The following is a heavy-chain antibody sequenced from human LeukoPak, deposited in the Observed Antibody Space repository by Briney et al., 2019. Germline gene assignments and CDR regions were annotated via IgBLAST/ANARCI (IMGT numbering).Heavy chain of an antibody. V-gene: IGHV4-4*07. CDR3: ARGAAMDTPFDY. J-gene: IGHJ4*02. Sequence: SETLSLTCTVSRGSLSSYYWSWIRQPAGKGLEWIGRIYTSGSTNYNPSLKSRVTMSVDTSKNQFSLKLRSVTVADTAVYYCARGAAMDTPFDYWGQGTLVTVSS. D-gene: IGHD5-18*01. CDR1: RGSLSSYY. CDR2: IYTSGST.